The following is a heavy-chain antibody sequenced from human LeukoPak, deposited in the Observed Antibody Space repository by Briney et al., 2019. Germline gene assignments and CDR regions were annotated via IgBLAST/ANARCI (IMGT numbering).Heavy chain of an antibody. Sequence: PSETLSLTCTVPGGSISSYYWSWIRQPPGKGLEWIGYIYYSGNTNYNPSLKSRVTISVDTSKNNFSLKLSSVTAADTAVYYCARAVEGLDDAFDIWGQGTLVTVSS. CDR1: GGSISSYY. CDR3: ARAVEGLDDAFDI. CDR2: IYYSGNT. V-gene: IGHV4-59*12. D-gene: IGHD3-3*01. J-gene: IGHJ3*02.